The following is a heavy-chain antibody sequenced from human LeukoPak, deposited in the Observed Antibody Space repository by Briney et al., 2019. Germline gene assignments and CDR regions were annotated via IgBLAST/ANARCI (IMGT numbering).Heavy chain of an antibody. CDR3: ARDHTAGYSNLPDAFDI. V-gene: IGHV1-18*01. CDR2: INAYNGNT. CDR1: GYTFTSYG. Sequence: ASVKVSCKASGYTFTSYGISWGRQAPGQGLERVGWINAYNGNTNYAQKLQGRVTMTTDTSTSTAYMELRSLRSDDTAVYYCARDHTAGYSNLPDAFDIWGQGTMVTVST. J-gene: IGHJ3*02. D-gene: IGHD6-13*01.